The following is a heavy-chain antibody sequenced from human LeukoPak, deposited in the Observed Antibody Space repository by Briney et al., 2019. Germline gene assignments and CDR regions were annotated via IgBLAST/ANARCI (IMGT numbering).Heavy chain of an antibody. CDR2: INSDGDST. D-gene: IGHD2/OR15-2a*01. CDR3: VKTPYSSTWYVGDS. CDR1: GFTLSSYA. J-gene: IGHJ4*02. Sequence: PGGSLRLSCSASGFTLSSYAMHWVCQAAGEGLEYVSAINSDGDSTYYADSVKGRFTISRDNSKNTLYLQMSSLRPEDSAVYYCVKTPYSSTWYVGDSWGQGTLVTVSS. V-gene: IGHV3-64D*06.